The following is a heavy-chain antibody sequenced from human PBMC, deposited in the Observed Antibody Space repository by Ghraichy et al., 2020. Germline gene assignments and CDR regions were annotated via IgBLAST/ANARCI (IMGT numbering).Heavy chain of an antibody. Sequence: SETLSLICTVSGGSMRSQFWSWVRQPPGKGLEWIGYISHTGNTNYSPSLGGRATIYLDTSKNRFSLSLTSVNAEDTAIYYCARRGRGYSLYYYGLDVCGPGTTVTVSS. J-gene: IGHJ6*02. CDR2: ISHTGNT. V-gene: IGHV4-59*08. D-gene: IGHD5-12*01. CDR1: GGSMRSQF. CDR3: ARRGRGYSLYYYGLDV.